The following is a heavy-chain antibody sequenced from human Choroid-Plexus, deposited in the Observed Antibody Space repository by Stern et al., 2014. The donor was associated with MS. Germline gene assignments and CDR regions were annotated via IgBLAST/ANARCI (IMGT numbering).Heavy chain of an antibody. V-gene: IGHV3-30*18. J-gene: IGHJ5*02. CDR3: AKDRQYLTYFFDH. D-gene: IGHD2/OR15-2a*01. CDR2: VSYDGSNK. Sequence: VQLVESGGGVVQPGRPLRRSWVASGFTFGRCALHWVRQAPGKWLGWGAGVSYDGSNKYYADSVKGRFTISRDNSQNTLYMQMSSLRPEDTAVYYCAKDRQYLTYFFDHWGQGSLVTVSS. CDR1: GFTFGRCA.